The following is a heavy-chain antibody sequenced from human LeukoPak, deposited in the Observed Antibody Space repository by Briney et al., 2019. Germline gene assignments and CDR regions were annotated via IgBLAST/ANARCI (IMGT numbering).Heavy chain of an antibody. V-gene: IGHV1-2*02. D-gene: IGHD3-16*01. CDR1: GYTFTGYY. Sequence: ASVTVSCKASGYTFTGYYMHWVRQAPGQGLEWMGWINPNSGSTNYAQKFQGRVTMTRDTSISTAYMELSRLRSDDTAVYYCARGGFYYYYYMDVWGKGTTVTVSS. CDR3: ARGGFYYYYYMDV. CDR2: INPNSGST. J-gene: IGHJ6*03.